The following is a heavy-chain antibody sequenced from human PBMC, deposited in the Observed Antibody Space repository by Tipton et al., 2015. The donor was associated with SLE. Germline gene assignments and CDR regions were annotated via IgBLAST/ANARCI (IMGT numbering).Heavy chain of an antibody. J-gene: IGHJ1*01. CDR1: GGSFSGCY. CDR3: ARTGYSSSWLYFQH. CDR2: INHSGST. D-gene: IGHD6-13*01. Sequence: LRLSCAVYGGSFSGCYWSWIRQPPGKGLEWIGEINHSGSTNYNPSLKSRVTISVDTSKNQFSLKLSSVTAADTAVYYCARTGYSSSWLYFQHWGQGTLVTVSS. V-gene: IGHV4-34*01.